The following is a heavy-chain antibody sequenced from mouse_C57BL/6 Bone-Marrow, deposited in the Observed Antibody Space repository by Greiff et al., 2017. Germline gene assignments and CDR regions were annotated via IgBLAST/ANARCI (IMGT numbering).Heavy chain of an antibody. D-gene: IGHD1-1*01. J-gene: IGHJ4*01. Sequence: VHLVESGPGLVQPSQSLSITCTVSGFSLTSYGVHWVRQSPGKGLEWLGVIWSGGSTDYNAAFISRLSISKDNSKSQVFFKMNSLQADDTAIYYCARIYYGGAMDYWGQGTSVTVSS. V-gene: IGHV2-2*01. CDR1: GFSLTSYG. CDR3: ARIYYGGAMDY. CDR2: IWSGGST.